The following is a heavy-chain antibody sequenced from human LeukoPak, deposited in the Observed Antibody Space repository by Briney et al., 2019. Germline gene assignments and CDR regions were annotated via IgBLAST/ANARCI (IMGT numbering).Heavy chain of an antibody. D-gene: IGHD6-19*01. J-gene: IGHJ5*02. Sequence: ASVKVSCKASGYTFTSYYMHWVRQAPGQGLEWMGIINPSGGSTSYAQKFQGRVTMTRDTSTSTVYMELSSLRSEDTAVYYCARSPRSSGWYGWWFDPWGQGTLVTVFS. CDR2: INPSGGST. CDR1: GYTFTSYY. V-gene: IGHV1-46*03. CDR3: ARSPRSSGWYGWWFDP.